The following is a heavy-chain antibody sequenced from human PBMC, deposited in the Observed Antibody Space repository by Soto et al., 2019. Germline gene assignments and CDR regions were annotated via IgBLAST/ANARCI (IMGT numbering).Heavy chain of an antibody. J-gene: IGHJ6*02. CDR2: IIPIFGTA. Sequence: ASVKVSCKASGGTFSSYAISWVRQAPGQGLEWMGGIIPIFGTANYAQKFQGRVTITADESTSTAYMELSSLRSEDTAVYYCARDLLVEMTPLPPALAYYYYYYGMDVWGQGTTVTVSS. V-gene: IGHV1-69*13. CDR1: GGTFSSYA. CDR3: ARDLLVEMTPLPPALAYYYYYYGMDV. D-gene: IGHD3-10*01.